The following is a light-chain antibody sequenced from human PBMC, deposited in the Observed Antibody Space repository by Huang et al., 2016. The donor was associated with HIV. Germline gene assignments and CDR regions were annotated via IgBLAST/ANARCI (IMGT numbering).Light chain of an antibody. CDR3: QQYNTSPRT. CDR1: QSVCKN. CDR2: GSS. Sequence: ENLMTPSPSTLSVSPGESATRSCRASQSVCKNLAWYQQKTGQAPKRLIYGSSTRAAGIPARFSGSGSGTDFTLTISSLQSEEFAVYYCQQYNTSPRTFGQGTKVEV. J-gene: IGKJ1*01. V-gene: IGKV3-15*01.